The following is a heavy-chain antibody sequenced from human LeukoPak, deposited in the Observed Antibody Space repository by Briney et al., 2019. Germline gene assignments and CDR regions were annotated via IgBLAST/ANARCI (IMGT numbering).Heavy chain of an antibody. D-gene: IGHD6-13*01. V-gene: IGHV3-11*04. CDR3: ARGYSSSVPWTFDI. J-gene: IGHJ3*02. CDR1: GFTFSHYY. Sequence: GGSLRLSCAASGFTFSHYYMSWIRQAPGKGLEWVSYISSSGSAIYYADSVKGRFTISRDNAKNSLYLQMNSLRAEDTAVYYCARGYSSSVPWTFDIWGQGTMVTVSS. CDR2: ISSSGSAI.